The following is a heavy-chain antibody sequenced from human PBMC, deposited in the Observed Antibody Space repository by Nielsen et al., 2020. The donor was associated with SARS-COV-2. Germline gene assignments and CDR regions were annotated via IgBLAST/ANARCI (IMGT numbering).Heavy chain of an antibody. Sequence: GGSLRLSCAASGFTFSSYDMHWVRQATGKGLEWVSAIGTAGDTYYPGSVKGRFTISRENAKNSLYLQMNSLRAGDTAVYYCARAGGSSGWYGYYYYGMDVWGQGTTVTVSS. J-gene: IGHJ6*02. CDR2: IGTAGDT. D-gene: IGHD6-19*01. V-gene: IGHV3-13*04. CDR1: GFTFSSYD. CDR3: ARAGGSSGWYGYYYYGMDV.